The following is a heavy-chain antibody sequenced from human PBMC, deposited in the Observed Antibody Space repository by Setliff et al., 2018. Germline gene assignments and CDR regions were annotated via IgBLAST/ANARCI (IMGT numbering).Heavy chain of an antibody. D-gene: IGHD3-3*01. CDR2: IYTSWST. Sequence: SETLSLTCTVSGDSLTSGPYYWTWVRQPAGKGLEWLGQIYTSWSTNYNPSLKGRATLSIDASKRQFSLKLTSVTAADTAVYYCARMSGFQYMDVWGKGTTVTVSS. CDR1: GDSLTSGPYY. V-gene: IGHV4-61*09. J-gene: IGHJ6*03. CDR3: ARMSGFQYMDV.